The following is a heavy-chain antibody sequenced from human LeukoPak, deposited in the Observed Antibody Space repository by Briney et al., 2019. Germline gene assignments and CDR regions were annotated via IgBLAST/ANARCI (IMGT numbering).Heavy chain of an antibody. CDR2: TGAYNGNT. Sequence: AAVTVSLKASGYTVTNYGLGWVRQAPGQGREGMGCTGAYNGNTNNAKKLQGRVTMPTDTSTSTAYMELRSLRSDDTAVYYCARDRRSSSSNSILFDYWGQGTVVTVSS. CDR1: GYTVTNYG. V-gene: IGHV1-18*01. J-gene: IGHJ4*02. D-gene: IGHD6-6*01. CDR3: ARDRRSSSSNSILFDY.